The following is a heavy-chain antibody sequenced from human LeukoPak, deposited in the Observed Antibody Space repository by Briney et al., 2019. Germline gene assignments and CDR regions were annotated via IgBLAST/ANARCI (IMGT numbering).Heavy chain of an antibody. J-gene: IGHJ1*01. CDR1: GFTISSNY. D-gene: IGHD2-2*01. CDR3: AKTNAGDLTVVVVPAAPPAEYFQH. Sequence: PGGSLRLSCAASGFTISSNYMSWVRQAPGKGLEWVSVIYSGGNTYYADSVTGRFTISRDNSKNTLYLQINSLRAEDTAVYYCAKTNAGDLTVVVVPAAPPAEYFQHWGQGTLVTVSS. CDR2: IYSGGNT. V-gene: IGHV3-53*01.